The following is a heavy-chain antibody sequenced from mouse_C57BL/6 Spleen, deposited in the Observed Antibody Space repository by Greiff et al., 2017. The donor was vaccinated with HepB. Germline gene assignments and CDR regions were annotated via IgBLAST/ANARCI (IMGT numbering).Heavy chain of an antibody. CDR3: ARRGSLWYFDV. CDR2: IDPSDSYT. Sequence: QVQLQQPGAELVKPGASVKLSCKASGYTFTSYWMQWVKQRPGQGLEWIGEIDPSDSYTNYNQKFKGKATLTVDTSSSTAYMQLSSLTSEDSAVYYCARRGSLWYFDVWGTGTTVTVSS. CDR1: GYTFTSYW. J-gene: IGHJ1*03. V-gene: IGHV1-50*01. D-gene: IGHD1-1*01.